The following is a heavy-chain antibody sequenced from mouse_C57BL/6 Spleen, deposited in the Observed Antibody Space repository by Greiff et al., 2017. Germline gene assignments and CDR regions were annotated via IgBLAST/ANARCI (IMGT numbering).Heavy chain of an antibody. CDR1: GYTFTSYW. J-gene: IGHJ2*01. CDR3: ESRSYGSSRFDY. Sequence: VQLQQSGAELVKPGASVKLSCKASGYTFTSYWMHWVKQRPGQGLEWIGMIHPNNGNTNYNEKFKSKATLTVDKSSSTAYVQLNSLTSEDSAVYFCESRSYGSSRFDYWGQGTTLTVSS. V-gene: IGHV1-64*01. CDR2: IHPNNGNT. D-gene: IGHD1-1*01.